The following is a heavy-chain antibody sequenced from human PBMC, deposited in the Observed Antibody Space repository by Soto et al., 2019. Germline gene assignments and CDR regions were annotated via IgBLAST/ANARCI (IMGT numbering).Heavy chain of an antibody. CDR1: GGSISSGGYY. CDR2: IYYSGST. V-gene: IGHV4-31*03. J-gene: IGHJ6*02. D-gene: IGHD3-10*01. CDR3: ASGGRRSPGMDV. Sequence: SETLSLTCTVSGGSISSGGYYWSWIRQHPGKGLEWIGYIYYSGSTYYNPSLKSRVTISVDTSKNQFSLKLSSVTAADTAVYYCASGGRRSPGMDVWGQGTTVTGSS.